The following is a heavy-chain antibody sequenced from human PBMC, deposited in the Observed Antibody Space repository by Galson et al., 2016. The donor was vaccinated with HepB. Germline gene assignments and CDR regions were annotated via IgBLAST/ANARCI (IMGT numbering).Heavy chain of an antibody. Sequence: SLRLSCAASGFTFSSYGMYWVRQAPGKGLEWVAVIWFDGSNKYYADSVKGRFTISRDNSKNTLYLQMNSLRAEDTAVYYCARDGYRNCPLDYWGQGTLVTVSS. D-gene: IGHD6-13*01. CDR1: GFTFSSYG. J-gene: IGHJ4*02. CDR3: ARDGYRNCPLDY. CDR2: IWFDGSNK. V-gene: IGHV3-33*01.